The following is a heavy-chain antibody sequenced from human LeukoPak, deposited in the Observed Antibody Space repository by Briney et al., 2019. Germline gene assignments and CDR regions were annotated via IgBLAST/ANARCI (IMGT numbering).Heavy chain of an antibody. CDR1: GFTFSSYG. J-gene: IGHJ3*02. CDR2: ISYDGSNK. CDR3: AKGAFYGLNAFDI. Sequence: GGSLRLSCAASGFTFSSYGMHWVRQAPGKGLEWVAVISYDGSNKYYADSVKGRFTISRDNSKNTLYLQMNSLRAEDTAAYYCAKGAFYGLNAFDIWGQGTMVTVSS. V-gene: IGHV3-30*18. D-gene: IGHD2/OR15-2a*01.